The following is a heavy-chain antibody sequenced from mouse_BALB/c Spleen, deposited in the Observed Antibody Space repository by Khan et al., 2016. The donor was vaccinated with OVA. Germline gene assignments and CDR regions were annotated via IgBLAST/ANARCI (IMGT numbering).Heavy chain of an antibody. V-gene: IGHV1S135*01. CDR2: IDPFNGGT. Sequence: EVQLVESGPELMKPGASVKISCKASGYSFTSYYIHWVKQSHGKSLEWIGYIDPFNGGTSYNQKFKGKATLTLDKSSSTAYMHLSSLTSEDSAVYYCARGGLGLRAYAMDYLGQGTSVTVSS. CDR3: ARGGLGLRAYAMDY. CDR1: GYSFTSYY. D-gene: IGHD3-1*01. J-gene: IGHJ4*01.